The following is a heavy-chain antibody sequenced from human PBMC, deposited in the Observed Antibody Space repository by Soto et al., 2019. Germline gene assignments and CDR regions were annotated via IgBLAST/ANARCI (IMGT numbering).Heavy chain of an antibody. CDR1: GYSFTSYW. J-gene: IGHJ6*02. V-gene: IGHV5-51*01. Sequence: LKISCKGSGYSFTSYWIGWVRQMPGKGLEWMGIIYPGDSDTRYSPSFRGQVTISADKSISTAYLQWSSLKASDTAMYYCARHGRITMVRGGSMVYGMDVWGQGTTVTVSS. D-gene: IGHD3-10*01. CDR3: ARHGRITMVRGGSMVYGMDV. CDR2: IYPGDSDT.